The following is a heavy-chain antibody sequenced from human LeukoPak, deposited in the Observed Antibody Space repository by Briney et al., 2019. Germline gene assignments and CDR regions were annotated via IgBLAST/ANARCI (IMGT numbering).Heavy chain of an antibody. CDR2: ITGAGSTT. D-gene: IGHD1-7*01. J-gene: IGHJ4*02. V-gene: IGHV3-23*01. CDR1: GFTFSTFA. CDR3: VRDRNYFEALQRSY. Sequence: PGGSLRLSCADSGFTFSTFAMSWVRQDPGRGLEWVSSITGAGSTTYYPESVKGRFTISRDNFKNTLYLQMNSLRVEDTAVYFCVRDRNYFEALQRSYWGQGTLVTVSS.